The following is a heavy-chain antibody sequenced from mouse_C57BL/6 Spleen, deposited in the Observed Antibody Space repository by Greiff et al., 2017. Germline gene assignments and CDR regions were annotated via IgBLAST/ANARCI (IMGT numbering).Heavy chain of an antibody. D-gene: IGHD1-1*01. Sequence: QVQLKQPGAELVKPGASVKMSCKASGYTFTSYWITWVKQRPGQGLEWIGDIYPGSGSTNYNEKFKSKATLTVDTSSSTAYMQLSSLTSGDSAVYYCAVPHYYGSSSYWYVDVWGTGTTVTVSS. V-gene: IGHV1-55*01. CDR1: GYTFTSYW. J-gene: IGHJ1*03. CDR2: IYPGSGST. CDR3: AVPHYYGSSSYWYVDV.